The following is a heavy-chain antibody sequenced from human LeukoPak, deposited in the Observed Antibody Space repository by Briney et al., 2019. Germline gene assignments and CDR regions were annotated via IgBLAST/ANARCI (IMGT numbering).Heavy chain of an antibody. CDR3: AKEGGRSSSSGNWFDP. V-gene: IGHV3-23*01. CDR2: ISGSGGST. D-gene: IGHD6-6*01. Sequence: PGGSRRLSCAASGFTFSSYAMSWVRQAPGKGLEWVSAISGSGGSTYYADSVKGRFAISRDNSKNTLYLQMNSLRAEDTAVYYCAKEGGRSSSSGNWFDPWGQGALVTVSS. J-gene: IGHJ5*02. CDR1: GFTFSSYA.